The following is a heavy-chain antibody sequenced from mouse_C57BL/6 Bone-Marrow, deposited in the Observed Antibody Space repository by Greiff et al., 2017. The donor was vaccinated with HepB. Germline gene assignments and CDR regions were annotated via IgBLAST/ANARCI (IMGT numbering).Heavy chain of an antibody. Sequence: DVQLQESGPGLVKPSQSLSLTCSVTGYSITSGYYWNWIRQFPGNKLEWMGYISYDGSNNYNPSLKNRIAITRDTSKNQFFLKLNSVTTEDTATYYCAARYYYAMDYWGQGTSVTVSS. CDR1: GYSITSGYY. CDR3: AARYYYAMDY. J-gene: IGHJ4*01. CDR2: ISYDGSN. V-gene: IGHV3-6*01.